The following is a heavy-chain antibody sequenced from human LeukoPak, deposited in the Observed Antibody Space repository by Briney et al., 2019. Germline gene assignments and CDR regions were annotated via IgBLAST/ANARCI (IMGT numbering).Heavy chain of an antibody. D-gene: IGHD3-10*02. J-gene: IGHJ6*04. CDR1: GFTFNSYA. CDR2: ISSSGSTI. Sequence: GGSLRLSCAASGFTFNSYAMSWVRQSPGKGLEWVSYISSSGSTIYYADSVKGRFTISRDNAKNSLYLQMNSLRAEDTAVYYCAELGITMIGGVWGKGTTVTISS. CDR3: AELGITMIGGV. V-gene: IGHV3-48*03.